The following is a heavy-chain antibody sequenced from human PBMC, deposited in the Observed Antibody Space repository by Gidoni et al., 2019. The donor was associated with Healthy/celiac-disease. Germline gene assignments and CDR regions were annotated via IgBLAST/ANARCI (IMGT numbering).Heavy chain of an antibody. D-gene: IGHD2-2*01. CDR1: GITFSRDS. CDR3: ARGYCSSTSCYHLDY. CDR2: RSYDGSNK. J-gene: IGHJ4*02. V-gene: IGHV3-30*04. Sequence: QVQLVETGGGLGHPGWSLRHSRPASGITFSRDSMHWVRQAPGKGLECVAVRSYDGSNKYYADSVKGRFTISRDNSKNTLYLQMNSLRAEDTAVYYCARGYCSSTSCYHLDYWGQGTLVTVSS.